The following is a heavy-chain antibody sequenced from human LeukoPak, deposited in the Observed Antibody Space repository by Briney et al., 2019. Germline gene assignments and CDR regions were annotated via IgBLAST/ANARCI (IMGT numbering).Heavy chain of an antibody. D-gene: IGHD3-22*01. CDR1: GFTFSSYA. CDR3: AKDGGGYDSSGYYHKTTYYFDY. V-gene: IGHV3-23*01. J-gene: IGHJ4*02. CDR2: ISGSGGST. Sequence: PGGSLRLSCAASGFTFSSYAMSWVRQAPGKGLEWVSAISGSGGSTYYADSVKGRFTISRDNSKNTLYLQMNSLRAEDTAVYYCAKDGGGYDSSGYYHKTTYYFDYWGQGTLVTVFS.